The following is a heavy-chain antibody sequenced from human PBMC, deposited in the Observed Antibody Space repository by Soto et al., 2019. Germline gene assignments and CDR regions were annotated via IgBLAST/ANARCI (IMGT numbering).Heavy chain of an antibody. Sequence: ASVKVSCKASGYTFTSCGISWVRQAPGQGLEWMGWISAYNGNTNYAQKLQGRVTMTTDTSTSTAYMELRSLRSDDTAVYYCAXRITIFGVVAPSGHWFDPWGQGTLVTVS. D-gene: IGHD3-3*01. J-gene: IGHJ5*02. V-gene: IGHV1-18*01. CDR1: GYTFTSCG. CDR2: ISAYNGNT. CDR3: AXRITIFGVVAPSGHWFDP.